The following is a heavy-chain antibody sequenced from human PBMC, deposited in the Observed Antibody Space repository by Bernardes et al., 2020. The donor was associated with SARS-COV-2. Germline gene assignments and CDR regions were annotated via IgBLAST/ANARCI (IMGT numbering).Heavy chain of an antibody. CDR2: VYSSGSS. D-gene: IGHD2-21*02. V-gene: IGHV4-39*01. CDR1: GGSISSSNYY. J-gene: IGHJ6*02. Sequence: SETLSLIRTVSGGSISSSNYYWGWIRQPPGKGLEWIGSVYSSGSSYYNPSFQSRVRASVDTSKNQFSLRLSFVTAADTAVYYCAGSSCGIDCYIGGLRSWDYGMDVWGQGTTVTVSS. CDR3: AGSSCGIDCYIGGLRSWDYGMDV.